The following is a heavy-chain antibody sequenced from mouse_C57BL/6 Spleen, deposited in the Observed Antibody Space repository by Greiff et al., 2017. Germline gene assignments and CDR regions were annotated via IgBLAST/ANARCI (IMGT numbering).Heavy chain of an antibody. J-gene: IGHJ1*03. CDR1: GFTFSDYY. CDR3: ARALTLDV. V-gene: IGHV5-12*01. CDR2: ISNGGGST. Sequence: EVKLMESGGGLVQPGGSLKLSCAASGFTFSDYYMYWVRQTPEKRLEWVAYISNGGGSTYYPDTVKGRFTISRDNAKNTLYLQMSRLKSEDTAMYYCARALTLDVWGTGTTVTVSS.